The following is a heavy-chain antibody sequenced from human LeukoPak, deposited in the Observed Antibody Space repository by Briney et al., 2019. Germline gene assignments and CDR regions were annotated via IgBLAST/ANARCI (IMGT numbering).Heavy chain of an antibody. CDR1: GFTFSSCA. D-gene: IGHD1-14*01. CDR2: ISGSGGST. J-gene: IGHJ6*03. V-gene: IGHV3-23*01. Sequence: GGSLRLPCAASGFTFSSCAMSWVRQAPGKGLEWVSAISGSGGSTYYADSVKGRFTISRDNSKNTLYLQMNSLRAEDTAVYYCAKDLVGICSFSLSCDYMDVWGKGTTVTVSS. CDR3: AKDLVGICSFSLSCDYMDV.